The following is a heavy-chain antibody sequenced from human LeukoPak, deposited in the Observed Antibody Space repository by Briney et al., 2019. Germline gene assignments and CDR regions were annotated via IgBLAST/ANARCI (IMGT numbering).Heavy chain of an antibody. CDR2: IVVGSGNT. CDR1: GFTFTSSA. CDR3: ARDSPPQYYYDSSGQTGWFDP. V-gene: IGHV1-58*02. D-gene: IGHD3-22*01. Sequence: SVKFSCKASGFTFTSSAMQCVRQARGQRLEWIGCIVVGSGNTNYGQKFQERVTMTRDMSTSTVYMELSSLRSEDTAVYYCARDSPPQYYYDSSGQTGWFDPWGQGTLVTVSS. J-gene: IGHJ5*02.